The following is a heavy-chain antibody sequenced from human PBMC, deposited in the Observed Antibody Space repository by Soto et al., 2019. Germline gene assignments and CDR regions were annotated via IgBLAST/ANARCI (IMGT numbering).Heavy chain of an antibody. D-gene: IGHD1-26*01. V-gene: IGHV4-61*01. CDR3: VREDMSGTYYFDY. Sequence: SETLSLTCRVSGASVSSETHFWTWIRQPPGKGLEWIGYVYRTGITNSNLALTSRVTVSADRSKNQFSLTLRSVTAADTAVYYCVREDMSGTYYFDYWGPGIQVTVS. J-gene: IGHJ4*02. CDR1: GASVSSETHF. CDR2: VYRTGIT.